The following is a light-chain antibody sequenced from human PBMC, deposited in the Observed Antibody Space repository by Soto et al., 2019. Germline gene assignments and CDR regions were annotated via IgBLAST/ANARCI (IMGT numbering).Light chain of an antibody. J-gene: IGLJ2*01. CDR3: CSYAGSSTHVV. V-gene: IGLV2-23*01. Sequence: QSVLTQPASVSGSPGQSITISCTGTSSDVGSYNLVSWYQQHPGKAPKLMIYEGSQRPSGVSNRFSGSKSGYTASLTISGLQAEDEADYYCCSYAGSSTHVVFGGGTKLTVL. CDR2: EGS. CDR1: SSDVGSYNL.